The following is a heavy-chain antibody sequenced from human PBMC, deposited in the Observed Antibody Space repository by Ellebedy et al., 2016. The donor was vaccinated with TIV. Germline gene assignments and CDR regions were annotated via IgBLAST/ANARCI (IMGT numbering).Heavy chain of an antibody. CDR1: GYTFTDYY. Sequence: ASVKVSCKASGYTFTDYYIHWVRQAPGQGLEWMGWINPNSGGSNFAEKFQGRVTVARDTFISTAYMELSSLRSDDTAVYYCARDRAGVYDFDYWGQGTLVTVSS. CDR2: INPNSGGS. D-gene: IGHD2/OR15-2a*01. J-gene: IGHJ4*02. V-gene: IGHV1-2*02. CDR3: ARDRAGVYDFDY.